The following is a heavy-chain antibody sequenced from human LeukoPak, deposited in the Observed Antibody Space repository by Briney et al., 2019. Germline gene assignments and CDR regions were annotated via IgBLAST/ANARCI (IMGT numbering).Heavy chain of an antibody. J-gene: IGHJ3*02. CDR2: IYYSGST. CDR3: ARGATGWSGYYEGAFDI. CDR1: GDSVSSSNYY. Sequence: SETLSLTCTVSGDSVSSSNYYWAWIRQPPGKGLEWIGNIYYSGSTNYNPSLKSRVTISVDTSKNQFSLKLSSVTAADTAVYYCARGATGWSGYYEGAFDIWGQGTMVTVSS. D-gene: IGHD3-3*01. V-gene: IGHV4-61*01.